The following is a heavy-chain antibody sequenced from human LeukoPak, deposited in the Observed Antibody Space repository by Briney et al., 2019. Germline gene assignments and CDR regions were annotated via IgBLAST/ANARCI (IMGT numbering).Heavy chain of an antibody. CDR3: AREWGRIMITFGGIIDPSFDW. Sequence: SETLSLTCTVSGGSISSSSYYWGWIRQPPGKGLEWIGSIYYSGNTYYNPSLKSRVTISVDTSKNQFSLKLNSVTAADTAVHYCAREWGRIMITFGGIIDPSFDWWGQGTLVTVSS. D-gene: IGHD3-16*02. CDR2: IYYSGNT. V-gene: IGHV4-39*07. J-gene: IGHJ4*02. CDR1: GGSISSSSYY.